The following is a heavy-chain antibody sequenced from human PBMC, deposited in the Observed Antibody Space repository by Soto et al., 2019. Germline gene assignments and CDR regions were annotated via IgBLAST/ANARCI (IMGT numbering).Heavy chain of an antibody. J-gene: IGHJ4*02. Sequence: SETLSLTCTVSGYSISSGYYWGWIRQPPGKGLEWIGSIYHSGSTYYNPSLKSRVTISVDTSKNQFSLKLSSVTAADTAVYYCASMSGYDYYFDYWGQGTLVTVSS. CDR2: IYHSGST. CDR1: GYSISSGYY. D-gene: IGHD5-12*01. CDR3: ASMSGYDYYFDY. V-gene: IGHV4-38-2*02.